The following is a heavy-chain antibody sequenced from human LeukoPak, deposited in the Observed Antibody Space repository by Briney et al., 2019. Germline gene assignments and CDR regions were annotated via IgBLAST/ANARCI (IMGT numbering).Heavy chain of an antibody. D-gene: IGHD3-10*01. Sequence: PSETLSLTCTVSGGSISSSSYYWGWIRQPPGKGLEWIGSIYYSGSTYYNPSLKSRVTISVDTSKNQFSLKLSSVTAADTAVYYCASVGYYYGSGSYSASPTDYWGQGTLVTVSS. CDR1: GGSISSSSYY. CDR3: ASVGYYYGSGSYSASPTDY. J-gene: IGHJ4*02. V-gene: IGHV4-39*07. CDR2: IYYSGST.